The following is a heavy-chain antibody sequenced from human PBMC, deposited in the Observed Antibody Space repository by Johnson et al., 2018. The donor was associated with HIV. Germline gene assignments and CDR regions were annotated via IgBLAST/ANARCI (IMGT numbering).Heavy chain of an antibody. D-gene: IGHD6-13*01. CDR3: AKCIWGSSLIDAFDV. J-gene: IGHJ3*01. Sequence: QLVESGGGVVQPGRSLRLSCAASGFAFSTYGMHWVRQAPGKGLEWVAVMLYDGSNKFYADSVKGRFTISRDTSKNTLYLQMNGLRVEDTAVYYCAKCIWGSSLIDAFDVWGQGTMVTVSS. CDR1: GFAFSTYG. V-gene: IGHV3-33*03. CDR2: MLYDGSNK.